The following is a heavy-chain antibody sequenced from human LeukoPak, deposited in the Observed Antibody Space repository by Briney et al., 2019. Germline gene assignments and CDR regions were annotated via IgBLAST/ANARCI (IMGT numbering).Heavy chain of an antibody. CDR1: GGSISSYY. CDR3: AGYCGGDCYRGSDAFDI. D-gene: IGHD2-21*01. Sequence: SETLSLTCTVSGGSISSYYWTWIRQPPGKGLEWIGYIYYSGSTNYNPSLKSRVSISVDTSKNQFSLKLTSVTAADTAVYYCAGYCGGDCYRGSDAFDIWGQGTMVTVSS. CDR2: IYYSGST. J-gene: IGHJ3*02. V-gene: IGHV4-59*01.